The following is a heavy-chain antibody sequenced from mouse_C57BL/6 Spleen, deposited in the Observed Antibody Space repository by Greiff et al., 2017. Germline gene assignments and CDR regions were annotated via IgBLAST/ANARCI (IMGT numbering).Heavy chain of an antibody. CDR1: GYAFTNYL. V-gene: IGHV1-54*01. Sequence: VQRVESGAELVRPGTSVKVSCKASGYAFTNYLIEWVKQRPGQGLEWIGVINPGSGGTNYNEKFKGKATLTADKSSSTAYMQLSSLTSEDSAVYFCARGDGYDYDSLFAYWGQGTLVTVSA. D-gene: IGHD2-4*01. CDR2: INPGSGGT. J-gene: IGHJ3*01. CDR3: ARGDGYDYDSLFAY.